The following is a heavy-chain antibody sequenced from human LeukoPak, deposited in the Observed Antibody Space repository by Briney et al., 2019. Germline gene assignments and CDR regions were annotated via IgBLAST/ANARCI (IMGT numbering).Heavy chain of an antibody. CDR1: GYTFTSSD. CDR3: ARGRLRAIFGVVLLSWFDP. D-gene: IGHD3-3*01. V-gene: IGHV1-8*03. Sequence: ASVKVSCKASGYTFTSSDINWVRQATGQGLEWMGWMNPNSGNTGYAQKFQGRVTITRKTSISTAYMELSSLRSEDPAVYYCARGRLRAIFGVVLLSWFDPWGQGTLGTVSS. J-gene: IGHJ5*02. CDR2: MNPNSGNT.